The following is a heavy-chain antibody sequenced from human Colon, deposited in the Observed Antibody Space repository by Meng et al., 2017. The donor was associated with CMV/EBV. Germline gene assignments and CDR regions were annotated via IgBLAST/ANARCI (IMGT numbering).Heavy chain of an antibody. J-gene: IGHJ3*02. Sequence: SVKVSCKASGGAFSSYTITWVRQAPGQGLEWVGGIIPIVGIGKNAQKFQGRVTISADKSARTVYMELSRLTSEDTAMYYCAREGALPPDILVVPAAVFDIWGQGTMVTVSS. CDR1: GGAFSSYT. CDR2: IIPIVGIG. V-gene: IGHV1-69*10. D-gene: IGHD2-15*01. CDR3: AREGALPPDILVVPAAVFDI.